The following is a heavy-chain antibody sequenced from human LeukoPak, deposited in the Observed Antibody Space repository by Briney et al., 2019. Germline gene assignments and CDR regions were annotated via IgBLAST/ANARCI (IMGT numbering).Heavy chain of an antibody. CDR2: IYYRGDI. Sequence: NPSETLSLTCTVSGGSISSYYWSWIRQSPGQGLEWIGNIYYRGDINYNPSLKSRVIISIDTSKNQFSLKVTSLTAADTAVYYCATNKDWAEADWGQGTLVIVSS. V-gene: IGHV4-59*03. J-gene: IGHJ4*02. CDR3: ATNKDWAEAD. CDR1: GGSISSYY. D-gene: IGHD3/OR15-3a*01.